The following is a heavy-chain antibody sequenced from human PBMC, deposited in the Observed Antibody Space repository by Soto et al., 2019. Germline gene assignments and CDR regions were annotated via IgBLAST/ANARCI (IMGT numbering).Heavy chain of an antibody. CDR2: LYYSGST. D-gene: IGHD2-15*01. CDR3: AREGGGYCSGGSCYSRDSSGYYYTYYFDD. V-gene: IGHV4-30-4*01. J-gene: IGHJ4*02. CDR1: GCSFSSDAYY. Sequence: SETLSLTCTVSGCSFSSDAYYWGWMRQPPGQGLEWIGCLYYSGSTYYNPSLKRRITISVDTSKTQFSLMMSLMTDADTAEYYGAREGGGYCSGGSCYSRDSSGYYYTYYFDDWGQGTLVTVSS.